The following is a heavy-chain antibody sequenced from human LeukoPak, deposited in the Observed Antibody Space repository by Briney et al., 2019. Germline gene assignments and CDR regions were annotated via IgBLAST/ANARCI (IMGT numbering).Heavy chain of an antibody. CDR2: INPNSGGT. J-gene: IGHJ4*02. V-gene: IGHV1-2*04. Sequence: ASVKVSCKASGYTFTGYYMHWVRQAPGQGLEWMGWINPNSGGTNYAQKFQGWVTMTRDTSISTAYMELSRLRSDDTAVYYCARDLIRLVRGSPGYWGQGTLVTVSS. CDR3: ARDLIRLVRGSPGY. CDR1: GYTFTGYY. D-gene: IGHD6-6*01.